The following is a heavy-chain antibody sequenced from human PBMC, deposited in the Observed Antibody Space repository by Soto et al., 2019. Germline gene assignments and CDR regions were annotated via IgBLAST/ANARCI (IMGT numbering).Heavy chain of an antibody. CDR1: AGSPSTGGYY. D-gene: IGHD1-7*01. Sequence: SETLSLTCTVSAGSPSTGGYYWSWIRQHPGKGLEWIGYIYYSGSTYYNPSLKSRVTISVDTSKNQFSLKLSSVTAADTAVYYCPRASRIQRTTAELDPWGQGTLVTVS. CDR2: IYYSGST. CDR3: PRASRIQRTTAELDP. V-gene: IGHV4-31*03. J-gene: IGHJ5*02.